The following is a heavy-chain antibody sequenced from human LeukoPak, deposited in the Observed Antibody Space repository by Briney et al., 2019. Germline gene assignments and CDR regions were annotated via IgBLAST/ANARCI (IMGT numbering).Heavy chain of an antibody. CDR1: GFTFTSYW. CDR3: ASDPYLANFWTGYPHY. V-gene: IGHV3-7*01. J-gene: IGHJ4*02. CDR2: IIQDGSEK. Sequence: SGGSLRLSCAASGFTFTSYWMHWVRQAPGRGLEWVASIIQDGSEKNYVDSVKGRFTISRDNAKSSVFLQVNSLRPEDTALYYCASDPYLANFWTGYPHYWGQGTLVTVSS. D-gene: IGHD3/OR15-3a*01.